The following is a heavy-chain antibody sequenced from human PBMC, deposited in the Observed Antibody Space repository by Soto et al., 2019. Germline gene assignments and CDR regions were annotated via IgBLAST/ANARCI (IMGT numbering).Heavy chain of an antibody. D-gene: IGHD2-2*01. CDR1: GGTFSSYA. V-gene: IGHV1-69*13. Sequence: ASVKVSCRASGGTFSSYAISWVRQAPGQGLEWMGGIIPIFGTANYAQKFQGRVTITADESTSTAYMELSSLRSEDTAVYYCARVRGDIVVVPAAMGDYYYYGMDGWGKGTTVTVDS. CDR3: ARVRGDIVVVPAAMGDYYYYGMDG. CDR2: IIPIFGTA. J-gene: IGHJ6*04.